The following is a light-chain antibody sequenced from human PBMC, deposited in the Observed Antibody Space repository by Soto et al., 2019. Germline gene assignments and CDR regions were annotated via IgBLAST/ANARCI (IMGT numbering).Light chain of an antibody. J-gene: IGKJ3*01. Sequence: EIVLTQSPGTLSLSPGERATLSCRASQSVSSSYLAWYQQKPGQAPRLLIYGASSRATGIPDRFSGSGSGTDFPLTHSRLEPEDFAVYYCQQYGSSKFTFGPGTKVDIK. CDR3: QQYGSSKFT. CDR2: GAS. CDR1: QSVSSSY. V-gene: IGKV3-20*01.